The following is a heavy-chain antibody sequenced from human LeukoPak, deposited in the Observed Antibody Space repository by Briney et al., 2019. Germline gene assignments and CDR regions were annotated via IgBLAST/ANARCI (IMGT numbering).Heavy chain of an antibody. J-gene: IGHJ5*02. Sequence: SETLSLTCTVSGYSISSGYYGGWSRQRPGKGVEWIGIIYHSGTPYYNPSLKSRLTISVDTSKHQFSLKLSSVTAADTAVYYCARVQRGYSGRTTPQYNWFDPWGQGTLVTVSS. CDR3: ARVQRGYSGRTTPQYNWFDP. CDR1: GYSISSGYY. D-gene: IGHD5-12*01. CDR2: IYHSGTP. V-gene: IGHV4-38-2*02.